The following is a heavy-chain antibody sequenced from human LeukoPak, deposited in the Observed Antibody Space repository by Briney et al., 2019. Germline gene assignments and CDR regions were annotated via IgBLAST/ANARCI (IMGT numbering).Heavy chain of an antibody. CDR3: ATRRFGELTY. V-gene: IGHV3-66*01. J-gene: IGHJ4*02. CDR1: GSTFSSYE. Sequence: GGSLRLSCAASGSTFSSYEMNWVRQAPGKGLEWVSILYHGGSTYYADSVKGRFSISRDTSKNTLYLQMNSLRVEDTAVYYCATRRFGELTYWGQGTLVTVSS. D-gene: IGHD3-10*01. CDR2: LYHGGST.